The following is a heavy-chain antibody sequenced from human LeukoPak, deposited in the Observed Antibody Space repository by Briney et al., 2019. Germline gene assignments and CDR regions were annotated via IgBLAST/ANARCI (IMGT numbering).Heavy chain of an antibody. Sequence: SETLSLTCTVSGDSISSADYYWSWIRQPPGKGLEWIGYIYYSGSTYYNPSLKSRVIISADTSKNQFSLKLSSVTAADTAVYCCARVKYSGSYYGVDYWGQGTLVTVSS. D-gene: IGHD1-26*01. V-gene: IGHV4-30-4*08. CDR1: GDSISSADYY. CDR2: IYYSGST. CDR3: ARVKYSGSYYGVDY. J-gene: IGHJ4*02.